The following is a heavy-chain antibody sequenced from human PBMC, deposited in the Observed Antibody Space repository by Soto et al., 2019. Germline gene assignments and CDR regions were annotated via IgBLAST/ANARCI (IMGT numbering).Heavy chain of an antibody. Sequence: GPLRISCAASGFTVSSYGMHWVRQAPGKGLEWVAVISYDGSNKYYADSVKGRFTISRDNSKNTLYLQMNSLRAEDTAVYYCAKDREFNTVAGDYYFDYWGQGTLVTVSS. V-gene: IGHV3-30*18. J-gene: IGHJ4*02. CDR1: GFTVSSYG. D-gene: IGHD6-19*01. CDR3: AKDREFNTVAGDYYFDY. CDR2: ISYDGSNK.